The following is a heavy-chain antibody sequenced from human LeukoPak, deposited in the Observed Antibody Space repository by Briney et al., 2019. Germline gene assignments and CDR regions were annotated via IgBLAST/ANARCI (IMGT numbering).Heavy chain of an antibody. D-gene: IGHD3-22*01. Sequence: QPGGSLRLSCAASGFTFSSYAMHWVRQAPGKGLEWVSAISGNGGSTYYADSVKGRFTISRDNSKNTLYLQMNSLRAEDTAVYYCAKDDYYDSSGSLLLWGQGTLVTVSS. CDR1: GFTFSSYA. CDR3: AKDDYYDSSGSLLL. J-gene: IGHJ4*02. CDR2: ISGNGGST. V-gene: IGHV3-23*01.